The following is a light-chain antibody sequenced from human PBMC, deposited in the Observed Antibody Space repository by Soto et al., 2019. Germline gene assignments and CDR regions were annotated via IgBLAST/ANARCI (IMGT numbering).Light chain of an antibody. Sequence: EIVLTQSPATLSFSPGERATLSCRASHSVGTFLAWYQQKPGQAPRLLISDATHRSSGIPARFSGSGAGTDFTLTIISLEPEDFAVYFCHQRSDCSAGAFGQGTKVEIK. J-gene: IGKJ1*01. V-gene: IGKV3D-11*02. CDR2: DAT. CDR3: HQRSDCSAGA. CDR1: HSVGTF.